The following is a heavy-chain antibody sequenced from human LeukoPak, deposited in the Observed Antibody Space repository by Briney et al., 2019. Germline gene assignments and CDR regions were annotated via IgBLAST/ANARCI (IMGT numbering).Heavy chain of an antibody. CDR3: SVTTFDY. D-gene: IGHD4-17*01. V-gene: IGHV3-30*03. CDR1: GFTFSSYG. Sequence: PGGSLRLSCAASGFTFSSYGMHWVRQAPGKGLEWVAVISYDGGNKYYADSVKGRFTISRDNSKNTLYLQMNSLRAEDTAVYYCSVTTFDYWGQGTLVTVSS. J-gene: IGHJ4*02. CDR2: ISYDGGNK.